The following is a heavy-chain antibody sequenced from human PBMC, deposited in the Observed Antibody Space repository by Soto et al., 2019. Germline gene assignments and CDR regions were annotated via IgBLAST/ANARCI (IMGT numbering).Heavy chain of an antibody. CDR3: ARAPHIAVAGTSYFDY. CDR2: IIPIFGTA. Sequence: QVQLVQSGAEVKKPGSSVKVSCKASGGTFSSYAISWVRQAPGQGLEWMGGIIPIFGTANYAQKFQGRVTITADESTSTAYMELSSLRSEDTAVYYCARAPHIAVAGTSYFDYWGQGPLVTVSS. V-gene: IGHV1-69*01. J-gene: IGHJ4*02. CDR1: GGTFSSYA. D-gene: IGHD6-19*01.